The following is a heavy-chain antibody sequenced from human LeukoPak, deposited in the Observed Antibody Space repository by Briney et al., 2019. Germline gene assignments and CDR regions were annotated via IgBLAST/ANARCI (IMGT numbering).Heavy chain of an antibody. V-gene: IGHV4-30-4*01. CDR1: GGSISSGDYY. Sequence: PSETLSLTCTVSGGSISSGDYYWSWIRQPPGKDLEWIGYIYYSGSTYYNPSLKSRVTISVDTSKNQFSLKLSSVTAADTAVYYCAAQDIVATIGSWGQGTLVTVSS. D-gene: IGHD5-12*01. J-gene: IGHJ4*02. CDR3: AAQDIVATIGS. CDR2: IYYSGST.